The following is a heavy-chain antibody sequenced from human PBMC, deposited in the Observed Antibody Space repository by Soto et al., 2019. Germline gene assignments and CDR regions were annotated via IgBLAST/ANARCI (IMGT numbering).Heavy chain of an antibody. Sequence: QVQLVESGGGVVQPGRSLRLSCAASGITFSSYGMHWVRQAPGKGLEWVAVIWYDGSNKYYADSVKGRFTISRDNSKNTLYLQMNSLRAEDTAVYYCARDKEWLPPPYYYYGMDVWGQGTTVTVSS. D-gene: IGHD3-3*01. CDR3: ARDKEWLPPPYYYYGMDV. CDR2: IWYDGSNK. J-gene: IGHJ6*02. CDR1: GITFSSYG. V-gene: IGHV3-33*01.